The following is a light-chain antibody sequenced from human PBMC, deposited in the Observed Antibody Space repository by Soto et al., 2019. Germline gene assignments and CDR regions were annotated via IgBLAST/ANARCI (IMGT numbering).Light chain of an antibody. CDR1: QSVRSSY. Sequence: EVVLTQSPGTLSLSPGERATLSCRASQSVRSSYLAWYQQKPGQSPRLLIYGASRRATGIPDRFSGSASGTDFSLTISRLEPEEFAVYYCHQYGTPPNTFGQGTKLEI. CDR3: HQYGTPPNT. V-gene: IGKV3-20*01. CDR2: GAS. J-gene: IGKJ2*01.